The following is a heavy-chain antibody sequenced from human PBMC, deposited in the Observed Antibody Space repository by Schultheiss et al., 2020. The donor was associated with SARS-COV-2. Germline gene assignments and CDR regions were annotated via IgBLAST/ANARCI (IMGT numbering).Heavy chain of an antibody. CDR1: GGIFSSYA. CDR2: ISPHNGNT. D-gene: IGHD2-15*01. CDR3: ARVGCSGGSCYRPGGYFDL. Sequence: ASVKVSCKSSGGIFSSYAISWVRQAPGQGLEWMGWISPHNGNTKYAQEVQGRVTMTTDTSTSTAYMELSSLRSEDTAVYYCARVGCSGGSCYRPGGYFDLWGRGTLVTVSS. J-gene: IGHJ2*01. V-gene: IGHV1-18*01.